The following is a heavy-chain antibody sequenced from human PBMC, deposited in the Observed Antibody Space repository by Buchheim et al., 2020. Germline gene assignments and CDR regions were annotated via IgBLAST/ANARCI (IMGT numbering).Heavy chain of an antibody. V-gene: IGHV3-48*01. J-gene: IGHJ6*02. D-gene: IGHD6-19*01. CDR2: ISSSSSTI. CDR1: GFTFSSYS. CDR3: ARGIAVAGTAFTGGYYYYGMDV. Sequence: EVQLVESGGGLVQPGGSLRLSCAASGFTFSSYSMNWVRQAPGKGLEWVSYISSSSSTIYYADSVKGRFTISRDNAKNSLYLQMNSLRAEDTAVYYCARGIAVAGTAFTGGYYYYGMDVWGQGTT.